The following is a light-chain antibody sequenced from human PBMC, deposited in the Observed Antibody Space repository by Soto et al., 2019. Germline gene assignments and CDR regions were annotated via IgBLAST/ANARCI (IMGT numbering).Light chain of an antibody. CDR1: QDITNS. CDR2: TAS. CDR3: QQCNSYPIT. J-gene: IGKJ5*01. Sequence: DIQMTQSPSTLSASVGDRVTISCRASQDITNSLAWYHQKPGKTPKFLISTASTLQSGVPSRFSGTGSGTEFTLTISGLQPEDFATYYCQQCNSYPITFGQGTRLEI. V-gene: IGKV1-9*01.